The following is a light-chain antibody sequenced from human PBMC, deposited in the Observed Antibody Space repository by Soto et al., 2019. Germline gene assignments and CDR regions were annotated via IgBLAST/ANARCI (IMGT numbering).Light chain of an antibody. CDR1: SSDVGGYNY. V-gene: IGLV2-8*01. Sequence: QSALTHPPSASWSPGQSVTISCTGTSSDVGGYNYVSWYQQHPGKAPKLMIYEVSKRPSGVPDRFSGSKSGNTASLTVSGLQAEDEADYYCSSYAGSNNLVFGTGTKVTVL. J-gene: IGLJ1*01. CDR2: EVS. CDR3: SSYAGSNNLV.